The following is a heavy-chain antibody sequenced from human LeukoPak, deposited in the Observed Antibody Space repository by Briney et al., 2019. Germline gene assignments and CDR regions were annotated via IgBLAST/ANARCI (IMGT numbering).Heavy chain of an antibody. J-gene: IGHJ5*02. CDR2: IYYSGST. CDR3: ARGNWNYGNWFDP. D-gene: IGHD1-7*01. Sequence: SQTLSLTCTVSGGSISSGGYYWSWIRQHPGKGLEWIGYIYYSGSTYYNPSLKSRVTISVDTSKNQFSLKLSSVTAADTAVYYCARGNWNYGNWFDPWGQGTLVTVSS. CDR1: GGSISSGGYY. V-gene: IGHV4-31*03.